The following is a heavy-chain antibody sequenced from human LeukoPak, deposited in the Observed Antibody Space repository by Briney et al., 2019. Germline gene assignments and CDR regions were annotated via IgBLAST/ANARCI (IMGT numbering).Heavy chain of an antibody. Sequence: ASVKVSCKASGGTFSSYAISWVRQAPGQGLEWMGRIFPILGIANYAQKFQGRVTITADKSTSTAYMELSSLRSEDTAVYYCARVTYYYDSSGYYEAWGQGTLVTVSS. CDR3: ARVTYYYDSSGYYEA. CDR2: IFPILGIA. CDR1: GGTFSSYA. V-gene: IGHV1-69*04. J-gene: IGHJ4*02. D-gene: IGHD3-22*01.